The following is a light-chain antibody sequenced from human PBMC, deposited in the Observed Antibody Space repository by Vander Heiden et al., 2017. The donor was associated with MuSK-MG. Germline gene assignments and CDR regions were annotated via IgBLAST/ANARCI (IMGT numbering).Light chain of an antibody. Sequence: EVVMTQSPATLSVSPGERATLSCRASQSVNSNLAWYQQKPGQAPRLLIFGTSTRATGIPARFTGSGFGTEFTLTISSRQSEDFALYYCQQDNNWPPVTFGQGTRMEIK. J-gene: IGKJ5*01. CDR1: QSVNSN. CDR3: QQDNNWPPVT. V-gene: IGKV3-15*01. CDR2: GTS.